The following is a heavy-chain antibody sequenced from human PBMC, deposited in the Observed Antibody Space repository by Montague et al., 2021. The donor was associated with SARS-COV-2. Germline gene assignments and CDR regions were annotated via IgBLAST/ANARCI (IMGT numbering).Heavy chain of an antibody. CDR2: ISTSGSII. CDR1: GFTFSNYV. Sequence: SLRLSCAAPGFTFSNYVMHWVRQPPGKGLEWLSYISTSGSIIYYADSVKGRSTIFRDNAKNALFLQLDSLTAADTAVYYCARDGDSFYYDSLTGFYQYFEYWGQGTLVTVSS. V-gene: IGHV3-48*03. J-gene: IGHJ4*02. CDR3: ARDGDSFYYDSLTGFYQYFEY. D-gene: IGHD3-9*01.